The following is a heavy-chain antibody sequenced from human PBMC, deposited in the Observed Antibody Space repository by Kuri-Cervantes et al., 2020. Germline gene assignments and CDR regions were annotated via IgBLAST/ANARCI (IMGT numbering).Heavy chain of an antibody. J-gene: IGHJ4*02. D-gene: IGHD6-13*01. V-gene: IGHV2-5*02. CDR2: IYWDDDK. Sequence: SGPTLVKPTQTLTLTCTFSGFSLSTSGVGVGWIRQPPGKALEWLALIYWDDDKRYSPSLKSRLTITKDTSKNQVVLTMTNMDPVDTATYYCAHSLTLLGSSWYNTPFDYWGQGTLVTVSS. CDR3: AHSLTLLGSSWYNTPFDY. CDR1: GFSLSTSGVG.